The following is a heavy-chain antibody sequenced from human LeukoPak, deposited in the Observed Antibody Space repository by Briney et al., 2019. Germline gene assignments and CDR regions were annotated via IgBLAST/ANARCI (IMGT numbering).Heavy chain of an antibody. V-gene: IGHV4-39*07. D-gene: IGHD1-7*01. J-gene: IGHJ4*02. CDR2: IYYSGST. Sequence: PSETLSLTCTVSGGSISSNSYYWGWIRQPPGKGLEWIGSIYYSGSTYYNPSLKSRVTISVDTSKNQFSLKLSSVTAADTAVYYCARDAVPMELKYFDYWGQGTLVTVSS. CDR1: GGSISSNSYY. CDR3: ARDAVPMELKYFDY.